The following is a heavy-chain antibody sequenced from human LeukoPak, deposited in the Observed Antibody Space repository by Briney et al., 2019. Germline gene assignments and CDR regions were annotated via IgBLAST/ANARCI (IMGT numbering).Heavy chain of an antibody. D-gene: IGHD2-15*01. CDR2: ISYSGST. J-gene: IGHJ4*02. V-gene: IGHV4-39*01. Sequence: SETLSLTCTVSSGSISSSSFYWGWIRQPPGKGLEWIGSISYSGSTYYNPSLKSRVTISVDTSKNQFSLKLTSVTAADTAVYYCARHVRMGGYCSGGSCYSAGPVDYWGQGTLVTVFS. CDR3: ARHVRMGGYCSGGSCYSAGPVDY. CDR1: SGSISSSSFY.